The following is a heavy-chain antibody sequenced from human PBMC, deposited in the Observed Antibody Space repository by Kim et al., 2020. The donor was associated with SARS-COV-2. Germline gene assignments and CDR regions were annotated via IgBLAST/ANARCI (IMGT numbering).Heavy chain of an antibody. CDR2: ITWNSATT. J-gene: IGHJ6*03. CDR3: AKDRAYDFWSGNYMDV. Sequence: GGSLRLSCATSGFTFGDYAMHWVRQAPGKGLEWVSGITWNSATTGYADPVKGRFTISRDQAENSVHLQMNSLRAEDTALYYCAKDRAYDFWSGNYMDVWG. D-gene: IGHD3-3*01. CDR1: GFTFGDYA. V-gene: IGHV3-9*01.